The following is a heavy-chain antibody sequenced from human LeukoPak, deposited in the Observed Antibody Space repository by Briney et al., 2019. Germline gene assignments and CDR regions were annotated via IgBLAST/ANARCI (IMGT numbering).Heavy chain of an antibody. J-gene: IGHJ5*02. CDR2: ISGNGGST. D-gene: IGHD5-12*01. V-gene: IGHV3-23*01. CDR1: GFTFSSYG. Sequence: GGSLRLSCAASGFTFSSYGMSWVRQAPGKGLEWVSVISGNGGSTYFADSVKGRFTISRDNSKNTLYLQMNSLRVEDTAVYYCAKPPGLRRLDPWGQGTLVTVSS. CDR3: AKPPGLRRLDP.